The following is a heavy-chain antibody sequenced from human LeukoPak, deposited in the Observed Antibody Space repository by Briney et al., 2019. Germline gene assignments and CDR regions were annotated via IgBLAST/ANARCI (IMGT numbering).Heavy chain of an antibody. J-gene: IGHJ4*02. D-gene: IGHD6-19*01. CDR3: AKDPENSSGWYFDY. CDR2: IRYDGSNK. V-gene: IGHV3-30*02. Sequence: GGSLRLSCAASGFTFSSYGMHWVRQAPGTGLEWVAFIRYDGSNKYYADSVKGRFTISRDNSKNTLYLQMNSLRAEDTAVYYCAKDPENSSGWYFDYWGQGTLVTVSS. CDR1: GFTFSSYG.